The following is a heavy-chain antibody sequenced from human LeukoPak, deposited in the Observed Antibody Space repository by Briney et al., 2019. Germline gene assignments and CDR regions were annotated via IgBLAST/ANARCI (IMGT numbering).Heavy chain of an antibody. V-gene: IGHV1-58*02. Sequence: GASVKVSCKASGFTFTSSAMQWVRQARGQRLEWIGWIVVGSGNTNYAQKSQERVTITRDMSTSTAYMELSSLRSEDTAVYYCAAAIAVAGEFDYWGQGTLVTVSS. J-gene: IGHJ4*02. CDR3: AAAIAVAGEFDY. CDR1: GFTFTSSA. CDR2: IVVGSGNT. D-gene: IGHD6-19*01.